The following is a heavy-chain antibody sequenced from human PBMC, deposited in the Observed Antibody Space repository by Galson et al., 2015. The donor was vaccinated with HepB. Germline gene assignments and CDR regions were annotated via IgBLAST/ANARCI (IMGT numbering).Heavy chain of an antibody. D-gene: IGHD1-1*01. Sequence: ETLSLTCAVPGGSVIGSGYCWHWVRQPPGQGLEWLGSFSYSGSTYYSPSLKSRLTISVDTSKNQFSLKLTSMTAADTAVYYCARLSTTVAPQGYWGQGTLVTVSS. CDR1: GGSVIGSGYC. J-gene: IGHJ4*02. CDR3: ARLSTTVAPQGY. V-gene: IGHV4-39*01. CDR2: FSYSGST.